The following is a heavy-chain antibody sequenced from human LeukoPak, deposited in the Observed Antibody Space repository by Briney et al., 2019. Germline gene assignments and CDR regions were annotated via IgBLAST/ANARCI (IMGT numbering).Heavy chain of an antibody. CDR3: AKSSDYVPTGYYDY. Sequence: PGGSLRLSCAASGFTFSSYGMHWVRQAPGKGLEWVAVISYDGSNKYYADSVKGRFTISRDNSKNTLYLQMNSLRAEDTAVYYCAKSSDYVPTGYYDYWGQGTLVTVSS. V-gene: IGHV3-30*18. CDR1: GFTFSSYG. CDR2: ISYDGSNK. D-gene: IGHD3-16*01. J-gene: IGHJ4*02.